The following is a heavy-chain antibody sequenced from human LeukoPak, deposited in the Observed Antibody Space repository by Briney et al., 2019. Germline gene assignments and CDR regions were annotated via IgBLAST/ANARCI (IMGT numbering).Heavy chain of an antibody. D-gene: IGHD6-13*01. V-gene: IGHV4-4*07. CDR3: ARGRAAAGKLDY. J-gene: IGHJ4*02. CDR2: IYTSGST. Sequence: SETLSLTCTVSGGSISSYYWSWIRQPAGKGLEWIGRIYTSGSTNCNPSLKSRVTMSVDTSKNQFSLKLSSVTAADTAVYYCARGRAAAGKLDYWGQGTLVTVPS. CDR1: GGSISSYY.